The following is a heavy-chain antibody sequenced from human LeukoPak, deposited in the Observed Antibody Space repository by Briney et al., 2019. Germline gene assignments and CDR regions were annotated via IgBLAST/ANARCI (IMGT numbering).Heavy chain of an antibody. CDR3: ARADWGSVDY. V-gene: IGHV3-7*01. CDR2: INQGGSDT. Sequence: PGGSLRLSCAASGFTFKNYWMSWVRLAPGRGLDWVANINQGGSDTYYVDSVEGRFTTSRDNAKNSVYLQMSSLRVEDTAVYYCARADWGSVDYWGQGTPVTVSS. J-gene: IGHJ4*02. CDR1: GFTFKNYW. D-gene: IGHD7-27*01.